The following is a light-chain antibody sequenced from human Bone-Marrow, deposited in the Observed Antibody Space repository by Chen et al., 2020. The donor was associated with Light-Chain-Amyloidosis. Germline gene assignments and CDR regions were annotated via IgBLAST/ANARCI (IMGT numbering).Light chain of an antibody. Sequence: DIVMTQSPDSLAVSLGERATINCKSSQSVLYSSNNKNYLAWYQQKPGQPPKLLIYWASTRESGVPDRFSGSGSGTDVTLTISSLEAEDVAVYYCQQYYSTHALTFGGGTKVEIK. CDR3: QQYYSTHALT. V-gene: IGKV4-1*01. CDR1: QSVLYSSNNKNY. J-gene: IGKJ4*01. CDR2: WAS.